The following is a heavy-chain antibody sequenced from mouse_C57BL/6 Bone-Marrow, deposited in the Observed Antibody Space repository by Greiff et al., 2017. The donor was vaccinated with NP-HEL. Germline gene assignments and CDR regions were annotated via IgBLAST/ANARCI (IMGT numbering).Heavy chain of an antibody. CDR3: ERIYGGYYGGIMDD. Sequence: QVQLKQPGAELAKPGASVKLSCKASGYTFTSYWMQWVKQRPGQGLEWIGEIDPSDSYTNYNQKFRGKATLTVDTSSSTAYMQLRSLTSEDSAVYYCERIYGGYYGGIMDDWGQGTSVTVSS. J-gene: IGHJ4*01. D-gene: IGHD2-3*01. CDR1: GYTFTSYW. V-gene: IGHV1-50*01. CDR2: IDPSDSYT.